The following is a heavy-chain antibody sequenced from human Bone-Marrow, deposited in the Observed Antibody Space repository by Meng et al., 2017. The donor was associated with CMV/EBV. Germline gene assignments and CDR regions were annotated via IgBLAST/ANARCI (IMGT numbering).Heavy chain of an antibody. D-gene: IGHD3-3*01. CDR1: GDSVSSNSAA. CDR3: ARDVLRFLIRGHWGFGLDGMDV. J-gene: IGHJ6*02. V-gene: IGHV6-1*01. CDR2: TYYRSKWYN. Sequence: SETLSLTCAISGDSVSSNSAAWNWIRQSPSRGLEWLGRTYYRSKWYNDYAVSVKSRITINPDTSKNQFSLKLSSVTAADTAVYYCARDVLRFLIRGHWGFGLDGMDVWGQGTTVTVSS.